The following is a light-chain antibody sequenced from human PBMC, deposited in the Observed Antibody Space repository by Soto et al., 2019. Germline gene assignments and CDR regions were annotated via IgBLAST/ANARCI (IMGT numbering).Light chain of an antibody. CDR3: QQYGRSPPFT. CDR1: QSVSSTY. Sequence: EIVLTQSPGTLSLSPGERATLSCRASQSVSSTYIAWYQQNPGQAPRLLIYGASSRATGIPDRFSGSGSGTDFTLTISRLEPEEFAVYFCQQYGRSPPFTFGHGTKVEIK. CDR2: GAS. J-gene: IGKJ2*01. V-gene: IGKV3-20*01.